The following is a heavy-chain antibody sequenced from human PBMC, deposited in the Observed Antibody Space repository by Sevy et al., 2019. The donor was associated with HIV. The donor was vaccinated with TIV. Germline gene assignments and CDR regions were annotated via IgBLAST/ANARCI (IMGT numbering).Heavy chain of an antibody. CDR2: IIPIFGTA. Sequence: ASVKVSCKASGGTFSSYAISWVQQAPGQGLEWMGRIIPIFGTANYAQKFQGRVTITADESTSTAYMELSSLRSEDTAVYYCARGFGITMIEGAFDIWGQGTMVTVSS. J-gene: IGHJ3*02. D-gene: IGHD3-22*01. CDR3: ARGFGITMIEGAFDI. V-gene: IGHV1-69*13. CDR1: GGTFSSYA.